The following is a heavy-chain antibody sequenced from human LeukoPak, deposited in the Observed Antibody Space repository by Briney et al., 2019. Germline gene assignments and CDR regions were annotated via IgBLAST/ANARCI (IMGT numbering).Heavy chain of an antibody. CDR2: ISSSSSYI. Sequence: GGSLRLSCAASGFIFSSYSMNWVRQAPGKGLEWVSSISSSSSYIYYADSVKGRFTISRDNAKNSLYLQMNSLRAEDTAVYYCASLPSGYDSVGYWGQGTLVTVSS. D-gene: IGHD5-12*01. CDR1: GFIFSSYS. J-gene: IGHJ4*02. V-gene: IGHV3-21*01. CDR3: ASLPSGYDSVGY.